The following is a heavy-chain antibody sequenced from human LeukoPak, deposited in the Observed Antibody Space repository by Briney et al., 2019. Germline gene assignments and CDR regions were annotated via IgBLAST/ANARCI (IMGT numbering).Heavy chain of an antibody. J-gene: IGHJ4*02. Sequence: PGGSLRLSCAASGFTFDDYAMHWVRQAPGKGLEWVSGISWNSYNIAYADSVKGRFTISRDNAQNSLDLQMNSLRAEDTAFYYCVKNFARGMYPIPDTTFDSWGQGTLVTVSS. D-gene: IGHD2-8*01. V-gene: IGHV3-9*01. CDR2: ISWNSYNI. CDR1: GFTFDDYA. CDR3: VKNFARGMYPIPDTTFDS.